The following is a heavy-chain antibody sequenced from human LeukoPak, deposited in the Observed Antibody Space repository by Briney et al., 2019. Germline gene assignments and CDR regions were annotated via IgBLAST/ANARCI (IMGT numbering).Heavy chain of an antibody. CDR3: ARGSGEGLDY. D-gene: IGHD6-19*01. J-gene: IGHJ4*02. CDR1: GSTFTTYA. Sequence: ASVKVSCKASGSTFTTYAMHWVRQAPGQRPEWMGYIYTDAGNTKYSQKFQDRVAITRDTSASTVYLDLSSLRSEDTAVYYCARGSGEGLDYWGQGTLVTVSS. V-gene: IGHV1-3*04. CDR2: IYTDAGNT.